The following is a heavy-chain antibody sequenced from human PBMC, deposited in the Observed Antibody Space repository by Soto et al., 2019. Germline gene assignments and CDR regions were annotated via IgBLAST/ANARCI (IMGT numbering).Heavy chain of an antibody. J-gene: IGHJ3*02. CDR1: GFTFSSYG. Sequence: QVQLVESGGGVVQPGRSLRLSCAASGFTFSSYGMHWVRQAPGKGLEWVALISYDGSNKYYADSVKGRFTISRDNSKNTLYLQMNRRRTEDTAGYSCAKDLGHGGRGAFDIWGQGTMVTVSS. V-gene: IGHV3-30*18. CDR2: ISYDGSNK. D-gene: IGHD7-27*01. CDR3: AKDLGHGGRGAFDI.